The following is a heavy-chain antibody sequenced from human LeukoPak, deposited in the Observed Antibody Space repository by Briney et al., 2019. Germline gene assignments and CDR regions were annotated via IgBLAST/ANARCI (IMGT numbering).Heavy chain of an antibody. J-gene: IGHJ5*02. CDR2: IRYDGSNK. CDR1: GFTFSSYG. D-gene: IGHD1-26*01. V-gene: IGHV3-30*02. Sequence: GGSLRLSCAASGFTFSSYGMHWVRQAPGKGLEWVAFIRYDGSNKYYADSVKGRFTISRDNSKNTLYLQMNSLRAEDTAVYYCAKDLWTQTRYLYPAYSGSYENHWGQGTLVTVSS. CDR3: AKDLWTQTRYLYPAYSGSYENH.